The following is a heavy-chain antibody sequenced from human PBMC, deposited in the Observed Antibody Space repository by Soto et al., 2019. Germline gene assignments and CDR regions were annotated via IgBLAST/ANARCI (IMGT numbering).Heavy chain of an antibody. CDR1: GFTFSSYS. Sequence: GSLRLSCAASGFTFSSYSMNWVRQAPGKGLEWVSSISSSSSYIYYADSVKGRFTISRDNAKNSLYLQMNSLRAEDKAVYYCARIEEQQPRYAGYFDLWGRGTLVT. CDR3: ARIEEQQPRYAGYFDL. V-gene: IGHV3-21*01. CDR2: ISSSSSYI. J-gene: IGHJ2*01. D-gene: IGHD6-13*01.